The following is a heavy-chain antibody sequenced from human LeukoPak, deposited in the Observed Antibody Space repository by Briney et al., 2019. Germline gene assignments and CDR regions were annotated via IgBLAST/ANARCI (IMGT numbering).Heavy chain of an antibody. CDR2: IYYSGST. CDR3: ARGDSSGYYFRFDY. V-gene: IGHV4-59*08. D-gene: IGHD3-22*01. J-gene: IGHJ4*02. CDR1: GGSISSYY. Sequence: PSETLSLTCTVSGGSISSYYWSWIRQPPGKGLEWIGYIYYSGSTNYNPSLKSRVSISVDTSKNQFSLKLSSVTAADTAVYYCARGDSSGYYFRFDYWGQGTLVTVPS.